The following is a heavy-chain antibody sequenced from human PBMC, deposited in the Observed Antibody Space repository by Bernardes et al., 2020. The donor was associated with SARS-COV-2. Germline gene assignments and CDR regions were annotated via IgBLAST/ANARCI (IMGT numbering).Heavy chain of an antibody. Sequence: GGSLRLSCAASGFTFSDSYLTWIRQAPGKGLEWVGRIKSKTDGGTTDYAAPVKGRFTISRDDSKNTLYLQMNSLKTEDTAVYYCTTPGLGLRFLEWLSDFDYWGQGTLVTVSS. CDR1: GFTFSDSY. J-gene: IGHJ4*02. CDR3: TTPGLGLRFLEWLSDFDY. D-gene: IGHD3-3*01. CDR2: IKSKTDGGTT. V-gene: IGHV3-15*01.